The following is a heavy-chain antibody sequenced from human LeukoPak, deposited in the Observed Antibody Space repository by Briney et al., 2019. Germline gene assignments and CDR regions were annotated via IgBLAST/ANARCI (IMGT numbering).Heavy chain of an antibody. J-gene: IGHJ4*02. CDR1: GFTFSSYA. V-gene: IGHV3-30-3*01. CDR3: ARDRATMIVVALFDY. D-gene: IGHD3-22*01. Sequence: PGRSLRLSCAASGFTFSSYAMHWVRHAPGKGLEWVAVISYDGSNKYYADSVKGRFTISRDNSKNTLYLQMNSLRAEDTAVYYCARDRATMIVVALFDYWSQGTLVTVSS. CDR2: ISYDGSNK.